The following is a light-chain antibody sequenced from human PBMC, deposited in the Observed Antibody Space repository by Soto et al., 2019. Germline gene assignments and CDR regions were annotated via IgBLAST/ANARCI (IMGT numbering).Light chain of an antibody. CDR3: QQSYGTPLT. J-gene: IGKJ4*01. CDR2: AAS. CDR1: QRISNY. V-gene: IGKV1-39*01. Sequence: DIEMPQSPSSLSASVGDRVTIACRASQRISNYLNWYQHEQGKVPKLLIYAASSLQSGVPTRFSGSGSGTDFTLTISSVQPEDCATYYCQQSYGTPLTFGGGTMVEIK.